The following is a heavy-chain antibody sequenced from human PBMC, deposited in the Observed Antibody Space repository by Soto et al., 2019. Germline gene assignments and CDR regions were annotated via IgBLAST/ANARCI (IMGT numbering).Heavy chain of an antibody. D-gene: IGHD3-10*01. Sequence: GGSLRLSCAASGFTFSSYAMHWVRQALGKGLEWVAVISYDGSNKYYADSVKGRFTISRDNSKNTLYLQMNSLRAEDTAVYYCARDFLIPSGYYYGMDVWGQGTTVTVSS. J-gene: IGHJ6*02. V-gene: IGHV3-30-3*01. CDR1: GFTFSSYA. CDR2: ISYDGSNK. CDR3: ARDFLIPSGYYYGMDV.